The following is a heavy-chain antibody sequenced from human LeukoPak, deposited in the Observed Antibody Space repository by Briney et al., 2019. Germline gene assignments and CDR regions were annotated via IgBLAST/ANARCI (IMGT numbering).Heavy chain of an antibody. CDR1: GFILSSYE. CDR3: ARVGWVLRYAFDI. Sequence: PGGSLRLSCAASGFILSSYEMNWVRQAPGKGLEWVSHISSRGSTIYYADSVKGRFTISRDNAKNSLYLQMNSLRAEDTAVYYCARVGWVLRYAFDIWGQGTMVTVSS. D-gene: IGHD3-16*01. CDR2: ISSRGSTI. V-gene: IGHV3-48*03. J-gene: IGHJ3*02.